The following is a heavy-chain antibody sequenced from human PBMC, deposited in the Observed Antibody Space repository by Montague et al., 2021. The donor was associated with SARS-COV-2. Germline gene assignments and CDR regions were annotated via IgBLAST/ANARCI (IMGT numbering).Heavy chain of an antibody. CDR1: GGPISGSSDY. CDR3: ARREYSYGWGD. Sequence: SETLSLTCTVTGGPISGSSDYWGWIRQPPGKGLEWIASVVYSGNTYYSPSLKSRLTISVDTFKNQFSLKLKSVTAADTALYYCARREYSYGWGDWGQGTLVTVSS. V-gene: IGHV4-39*01. CDR2: VVYSGNT. J-gene: IGHJ4*02. D-gene: IGHD5-18*01.